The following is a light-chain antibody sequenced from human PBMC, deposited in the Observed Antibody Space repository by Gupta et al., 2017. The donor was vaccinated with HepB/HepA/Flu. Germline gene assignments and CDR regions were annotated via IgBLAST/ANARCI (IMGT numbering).Light chain of an antibody. CDR2: QDD. Sequence: SYELPQPPSVSVSPGQTASITCSGNEVGDKYASWYQQRPGQSPVLVIYQDDKRPSGIPERFSGSNSGNTATLTISGTQAMDEADYYCQAWDRSTAVFGTGTKVTVL. V-gene: IGLV3-1*01. J-gene: IGLJ1*01. CDR1: EVGDKY. CDR3: QAWDRSTAV.